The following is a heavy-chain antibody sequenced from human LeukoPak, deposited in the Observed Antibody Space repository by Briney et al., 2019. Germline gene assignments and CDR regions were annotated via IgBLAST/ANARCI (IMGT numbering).Heavy chain of an antibody. CDR2: ISWDGGST. CDR1: GFTFDDYA. Sequence: GGSLRLSCAASGFTFDDYAMHWVRQAPGKGLEWVSLISWDGGSTYYADSVKGRFTISRDNSKNSLYLQMNSLRAEDTALYYSAKSSRTLNYYMDVWGKGTTVTVSS. V-gene: IGHV3-43D*03. J-gene: IGHJ6*03. D-gene: IGHD1-14*01. CDR3: AKSSRTLNYYMDV.